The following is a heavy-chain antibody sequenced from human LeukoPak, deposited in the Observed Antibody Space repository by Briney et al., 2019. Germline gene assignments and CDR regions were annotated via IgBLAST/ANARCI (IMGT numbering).Heavy chain of an antibody. CDR3: ARAYCSSTSCYKFDY. D-gene: IGHD2-2*02. V-gene: IGHV1-46*01. J-gene: IGHJ4*02. CDR2: INPSGGST. Sequence: ASVKVSYKASGYTFTSYYTHWVRQAPGQGLEWMGIINPSGGSTSYAQKFQGRVTMTRDTSISTAYMELSRLRSDDTAVYYCARAYCSSTSCYKFDYWGQGTLVTVSS. CDR1: GYTFTSYY.